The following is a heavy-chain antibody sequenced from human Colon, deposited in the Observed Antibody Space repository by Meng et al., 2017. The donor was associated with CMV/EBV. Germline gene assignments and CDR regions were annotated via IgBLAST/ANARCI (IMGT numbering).Heavy chain of an antibody. CDR3: AREHDTDSSGYYLDY. D-gene: IGHD3-22*01. CDR1: GFTFSSYE. CDR2: ISSSGSTI. V-gene: IGHV3-48*03. Sequence: GGSLRLSCAASGFTFSSYEMNWVRQAPGKGLEWVSYISSSGSTIYYADSVKGRFTISRDNAKNSLYLQMNSLRAEDTAVYYCAREHDTDSSGYYLDYWGQGTLVTVSS. J-gene: IGHJ4*02.